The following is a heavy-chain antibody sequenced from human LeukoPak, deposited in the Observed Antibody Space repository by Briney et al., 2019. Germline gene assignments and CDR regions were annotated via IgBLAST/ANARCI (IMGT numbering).Heavy chain of an antibody. D-gene: IGHD5-24*01. J-gene: IGHJ4*02. CDR1: GFTFGTYA. CDR3: AKEMAATNAFDY. V-gene: IGHV3-23*01. CDR2: ISGSGGST. Sequence: GGSLRLSCAASGFTFGTYAMTWVRQAPGKGLEWVSGISGSGGSTYYADSVKGRFTISRDNSKKTLHLHMNSLRAEDTAVYYCAKEMAATNAFDYWGQGTLVTVSS.